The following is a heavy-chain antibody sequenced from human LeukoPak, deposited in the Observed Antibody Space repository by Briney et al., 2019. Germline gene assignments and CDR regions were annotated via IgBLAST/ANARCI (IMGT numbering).Heavy chain of an antibody. CDR2: INPNTGNT. Sequence: GASVKVSCKASGYTFTDYFLHWVRQAPGQGLEWMGWINPNTGNTNYAQNFQGRVTMTRDTSISTAYMELSRLISDDTAVYYCAKVAATFATPFDYWGQGTLVTVSS. CDR1: GYTFTDYF. J-gene: IGHJ4*02. CDR3: AKVAATFATPFDY. D-gene: IGHD2-15*01. V-gene: IGHV1-2*02.